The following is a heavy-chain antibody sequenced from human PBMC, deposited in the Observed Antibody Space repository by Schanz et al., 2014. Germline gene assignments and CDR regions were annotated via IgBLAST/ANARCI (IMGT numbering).Heavy chain of an antibody. Sequence: QVQLQESGPGLVKPSETLSLTCTVSGDSISSYSWSWIRRPAGKGLEWIGRIYTSGATNYNPSLRGRLTMSVDTSKNQVSLKLRSVTAADTAVYYCARGNDIQVWSLDYWGQGTLVTVSS. CDR2: IYTSGAT. J-gene: IGHJ4*02. V-gene: IGHV4-4*07. CDR1: GDSISSYS. CDR3: ARGNDIQVWSLDY. D-gene: IGHD5-18*01.